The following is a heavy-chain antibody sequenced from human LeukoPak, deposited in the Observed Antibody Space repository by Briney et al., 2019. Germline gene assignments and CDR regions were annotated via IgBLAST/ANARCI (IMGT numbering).Heavy chain of an antibody. CDR3: TRDRSVIYDSSAYYG. CDR2: INPNSGGT. D-gene: IGHD3-22*01. Sequence: ASVKVSCKASGYTFGGYYMHWVRQAPGQGLEWMGRINPNSGGTNYAQKFQGRVTMTRDTSISTAYMELSRLRSDDTAVYYCTRDRSVIYDSSAYYGWGQGTLVTVSS. J-gene: IGHJ4*02. CDR1: GYTFGGYY. V-gene: IGHV1-2*06.